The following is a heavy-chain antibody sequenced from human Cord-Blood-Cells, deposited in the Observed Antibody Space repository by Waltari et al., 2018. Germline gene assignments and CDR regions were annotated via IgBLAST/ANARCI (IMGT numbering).Heavy chain of an antibody. D-gene: IGHD2-2*01. Sequence: QVQLVQSGAEGKKPGDSVKVYCKASGYTFTGYYMQWVRQAPGQGLEWMGWINPNSGGTNYAQKFQGWVTMTRDTSISTAYMELSRLRSDDTAVYYCARGAVDHDAFDIWGQGTMVTVSS. J-gene: IGHJ3*02. CDR3: ARGAVDHDAFDI. CDR2: INPNSGGT. CDR1: GYTFTGYY. V-gene: IGHV1-2*04.